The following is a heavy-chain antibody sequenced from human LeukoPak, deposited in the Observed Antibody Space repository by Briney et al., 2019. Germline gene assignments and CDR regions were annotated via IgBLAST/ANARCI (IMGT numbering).Heavy chain of an antibody. CDR1: GYTFTGYY. CDR3: ARGPHRYCSSTSCYRYNWFDP. V-gene: IGHV1-2*02. D-gene: IGHD2-2*02. Sequence: GASVKVSCKASGYTFTGYYMHWVRQAPGQGLEWMGWINPNSGGTNYAQKFQGGVTMTRDTSISTAYMELSRLRSDDTAVYYCARGPHRYCSSTSCYRYNWFDPWGQGTLVTVSS. J-gene: IGHJ5*02. CDR2: INPNSGGT.